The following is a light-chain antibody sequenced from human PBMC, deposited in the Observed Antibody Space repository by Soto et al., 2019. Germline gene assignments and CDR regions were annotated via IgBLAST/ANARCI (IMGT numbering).Light chain of an antibody. CDR2: DAS. J-gene: IGKJ1*01. CDR3: QQYASTRWT. V-gene: IGKV3-11*01. Sequence: EIVLTQSPATLSLSPGERATLSCRASQSVSSYLAWYQQKPGQAPRLLIYDASNRATGIPARFSGSGSGTDFTLIISSLQSEDSAVYYCQQYASTRWTFGQGTKVDIK. CDR1: QSVSSY.